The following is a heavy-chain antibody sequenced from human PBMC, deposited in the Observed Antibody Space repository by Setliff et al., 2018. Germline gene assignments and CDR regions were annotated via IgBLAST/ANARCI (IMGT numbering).Heavy chain of an antibody. V-gene: IGHV3-23*01. J-gene: IGHJ4*02. Sequence: GESLKISCVASGITFTSYAMSWVRQAPGKGLEWVSTVSVSGDNTYYTDSVKGRFTTSRDNSKNTVSLQMSSLRAEDTAINFCAGQGPIFGSGLIPGFDQWGQGTMVTVSS. CDR1: GITFTSYA. CDR3: AGQGPIFGSGLIPGFDQ. CDR2: VSVSGDNT. D-gene: IGHD3-3*01.